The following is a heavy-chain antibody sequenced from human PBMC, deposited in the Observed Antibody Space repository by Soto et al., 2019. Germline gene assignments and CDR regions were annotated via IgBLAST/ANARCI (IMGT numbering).Heavy chain of an antibody. V-gene: IGHV4-30-4*01. CDR3: ARVAGSGSYRGNWFDP. CDR2: IYYSGST. J-gene: IGHJ5*02. Sequence: QVHLQESGPGLVKPSQTLSLTCTVSGGSISSGDYYWSWIRQPPGKGLEWIGYIYYSGSTYYNPSLKSRVTISVDTSKNQFSLKLSSVTAADTAVYYCARVAGSGSYRGNWFDPWGQGTLVTVSS. D-gene: IGHD3-10*01. CDR1: GGSISSGDYY.